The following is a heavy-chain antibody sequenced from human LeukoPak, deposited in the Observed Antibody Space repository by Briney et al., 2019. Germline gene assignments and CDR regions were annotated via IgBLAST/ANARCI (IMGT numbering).Heavy chain of an antibody. D-gene: IGHD1-26*01. CDR1: GGSISSYY. Sequence: PSETLSLTCTVSGGSISSYYWSWIRQPPGKGLEWIGYIYYSGSTNYNPSLKSRVTISVDTSKNQFSLKLSSVTAADTAVYYCAREGKWELMGGRAFDIWGQGTMVTVSS. V-gene: IGHV4-59*01. CDR2: IYYSGST. CDR3: AREGKWELMGGRAFDI. J-gene: IGHJ3*02.